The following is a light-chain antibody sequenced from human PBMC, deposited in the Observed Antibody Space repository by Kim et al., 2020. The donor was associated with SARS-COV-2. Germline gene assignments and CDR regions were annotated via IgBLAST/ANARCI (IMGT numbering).Light chain of an antibody. Sequence: GSPGERATLSCRASQSVGSNLAWYQQKPGQTPRLVIYGASTRATGVPARVSGSGSGTEFSLTISSLQPEDFAVYYCQQYNGWPPYTFGQGTRLEI. CDR1: QSVGSN. CDR2: GAS. V-gene: IGKV3-15*01. J-gene: IGKJ2*01. CDR3: QQYNGWPPYT.